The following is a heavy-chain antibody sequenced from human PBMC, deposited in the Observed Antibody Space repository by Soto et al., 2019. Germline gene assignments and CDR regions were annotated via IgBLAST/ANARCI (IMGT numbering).Heavy chain of an antibody. CDR3: ARAPRVPGDYYFDY. Sequence: EVQLVESGGGLVQPGGSLRLSCAASGFTFSSHWMHWVRQAPGKGLGWVSRIKTDGSDTTYAEFVKGRFTISRDNAKNTLYLQMNSLRAEDTAVYHCARAPRVPGDYYFDYWGQGTLVTVSS. CDR2: IKTDGSDT. D-gene: IGHD2-2*01. J-gene: IGHJ4*02. CDR1: GFTFSSHW. V-gene: IGHV3-74*01.